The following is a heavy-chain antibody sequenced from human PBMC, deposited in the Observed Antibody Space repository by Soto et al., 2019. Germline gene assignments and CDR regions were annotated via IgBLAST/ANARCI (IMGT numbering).Heavy chain of an antibody. V-gene: IGHV3-30-3*01. CDR3: ARDRRYYYDNSGPLDY. Sequence: LRLSCAASGFTFSSYAMHWVRQAPGKGLEWVAVISYDGSNKYYADSVKGRFTISRDNSKNTLYLQMNSLRAEDTAVYYCARDRRYYYDNSGPLDYWGQGTLVTVSS. J-gene: IGHJ4*02. CDR2: ISYDGSNK. D-gene: IGHD3-22*01. CDR1: GFTFSSYA.